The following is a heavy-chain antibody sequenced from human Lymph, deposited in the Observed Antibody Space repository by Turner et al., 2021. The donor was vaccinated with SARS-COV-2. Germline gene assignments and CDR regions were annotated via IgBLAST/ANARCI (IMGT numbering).Heavy chain of an antibody. CDR3: ARDTRGVYSYYYDGMDV. Sequence: QVQLVQSGAEVKRPAASVKVSCQASGYIFPGYYMHWVRQAPGQGLEWMGWINPNSGGTNYAQKFQGRVTMTRDTSISTAYMEVSRLRSDDTAVYYCARDTRGVYSYYYDGMDVWGQGTTVTVSS. CDR2: INPNSGGT. CDR1: GYIFPGYY. D-gene: IGHD2-15*01. J-gene: IGHJ6*02. V-gene: IGHV1-2*02.